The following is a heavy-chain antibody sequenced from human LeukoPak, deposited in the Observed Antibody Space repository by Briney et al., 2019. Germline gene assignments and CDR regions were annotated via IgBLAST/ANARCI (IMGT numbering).Heavy chain of an antibody. CDR1: GGSISSGDYY. J-gene: IGHJ5*02. D-gene: IGHD3-3*01. Sequence: SETLSLTCTVSGGSISSGDYYWSWIRQPPGKGLEWIGYIYYSGSTYYNPSLKSRVTISVDTSKNQFSLKLSSVTAADTAVYYCARAGLTIFGVVSYGFDPWGQGTLVTASS. V-gene: IGHV4-30-4*01. CDR2: IYYSGST. CDR3: ARAGLTIFGVVSYGFDP.